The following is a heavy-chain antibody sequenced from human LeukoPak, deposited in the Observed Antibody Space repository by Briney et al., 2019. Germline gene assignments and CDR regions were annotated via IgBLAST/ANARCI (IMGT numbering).Heavy chain of an antibody. J-gene: IGHJ6*02. CDR3: AKDRSHGFNGRYHGMDV. CDR1: GFMFSTYG. Sequence: GRSLRLSCAASGFMFSTYGMHWVRQAPGKGLEWVAVMSYDEKNESYADSVKGRFTISRDNPKNTLYLQMNSLRPEDTAVYYCAKDRSHGFNGRYHGMDVWGQGTAVTASS. V-gene: IGHV3-30*18. CDR2: MSYDEKNE. D-gene: IGHD1-26*01.